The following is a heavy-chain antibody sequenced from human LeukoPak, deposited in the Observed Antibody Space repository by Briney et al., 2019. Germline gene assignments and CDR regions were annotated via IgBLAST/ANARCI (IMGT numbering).Heavy chain of an antibody. CDR3: AKDDYYYDSSGYYYVPPTGFDY. V-gene: IGHV3-30*02. J-gene: IGHJ4*02. D-gene: IGHD3-22*01. CDR2: IRYDGSNK. Sequence: GGSLRLSCAASGFTFSSYGMHWVRQAPGKGLEWVAFIRYDGSNKYYADSVKGRFTISRDNSKNTLYLQMSSLRAEDTAVYYCAKDDYYYDSSGYYYVPPTGFDYWGQGTLVTVSS. CDR1: GFTFSSYG.